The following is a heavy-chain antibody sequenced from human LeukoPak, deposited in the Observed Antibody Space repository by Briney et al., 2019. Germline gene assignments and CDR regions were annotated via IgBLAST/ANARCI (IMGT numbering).Heavy chain of an antibody. CDR2: IHYSGDN. V-gene: IGHV4-31*03. Sequence: SETLSLTCTVSGGSISSGGYYWSWIRQHPGKGLEWIGYIHYSGDNYYSPSLKSRLTISVGTSKNQFSLRLRSVTAADTAVYYCARVVAYDSTGYYLYYFDYWGQGTLVTVAA. D-gene: IGHD3-22*01. J-gene: IGHJ4*02. CDR3: ARVVAYDSTGYYLYYFDY. CDR1: GGSISSGGYY.